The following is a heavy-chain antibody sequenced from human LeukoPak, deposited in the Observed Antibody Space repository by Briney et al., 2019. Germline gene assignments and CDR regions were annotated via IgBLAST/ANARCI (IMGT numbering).Heavy chain of an antibody. D-gene: IGHD2-2*01. V-gene: IGHV1-2*02. J-gene: IGHJ5*02. CDR1: GYTFTGYY. CDR3: ANVVPAARYWFDP. Sequence: ASLKVSCKTSGYTFTGYYMHWVRQAPGQGLEWMGWINPNSGGTNYAQKFQGRVTMTRDTSISTAYMELSRLRSDDTAVYYCANVVPAARYWFDPWGQGTLVTVSS. CDR2: INPNSGGT.